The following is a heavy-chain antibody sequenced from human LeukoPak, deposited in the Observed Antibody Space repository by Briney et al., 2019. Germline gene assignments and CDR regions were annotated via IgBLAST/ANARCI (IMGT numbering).Heavy chain of an antibody. Sequence: GGSLRLSCAASGFTFSNYWMSWVRQAPGKGLEWVADIKQDGSEIYYMDSAKGRFTISRDNAKSSLYLQMNSLRAEDTAVYYCTRDPTVADYWGQGTLVTVSS. V-gene: IGHV3-7*01. CDR3: TRDPTVADY. CDR2: IKQDGSEI. D-gene: IGHD2-15*01. CDR1: GFTFSNYW. J-gene: IGHJ4*02.